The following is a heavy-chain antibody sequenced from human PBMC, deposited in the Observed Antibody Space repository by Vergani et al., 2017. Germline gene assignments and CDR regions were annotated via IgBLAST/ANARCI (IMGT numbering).Heavy chain of an antibody. Sequence: EVQLLESGGGLVKPGGSLRLSCAASGFTFSSYSMNWVRQAPGKGLEWVSSISSSSSYIYYADSVKGRFTISRDNAKNSLYLQMNSLRAEDTAVYYCARDYYGSGSYYNPRGNYYGMDVWGQGTTVTVSS. CDR3: ARDYYGSGSYYNPRGNYYGMDV. CDR1: GFTFSSYS. V-gene: IGHV3-21*01. J-gene: IGHJ6*02. CDR2: ISSSSSYI. D-gene: IGHD3-10*01.